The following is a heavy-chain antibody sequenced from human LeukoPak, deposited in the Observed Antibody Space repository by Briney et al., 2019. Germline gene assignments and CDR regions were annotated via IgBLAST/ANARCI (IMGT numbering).Heavy chain of an antibody. Sequence: ASVKVSCKASGYSFTGYYLHWVRQAPGQGLEWMGWITPNSGGTNYAQKFQGRVTMTRDTSINTAYMELSRLRAEDTALYYCARDHKGGDGADAFDIWGHGTMVTVSS. CDR1: GYSFTGYY. CDR2: ITPNSGGT. V-gene: IGHV1-2*02. J-gene: IGHJ3*02. D-gene: IGHD5-24*01. CDR3: ARDHKGGDGADAFDI.